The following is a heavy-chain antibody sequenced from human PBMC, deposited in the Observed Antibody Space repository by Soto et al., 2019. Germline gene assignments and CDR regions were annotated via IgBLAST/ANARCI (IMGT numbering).Heavy chain of an antibody. J-gene: IGHJ6*02. CDR3: ARFKAICSGSYPYSCYYYCMDV. Sequence: SETLSLTCTVADGAISNYYWSWIRQPPGKGLEWIGYIYYSGSTNYNPSLKSRVTISVDTSKNQFSLKLSSVTAADTAGYYCARFKAICSGSYPYSCYYYCMDVWGQGTTVTVSS. V-gene: IGHV4-59*12. CDR1: DGAISNYY. CDR2: IYYSGST. D-gene: IGHD3-10*02.